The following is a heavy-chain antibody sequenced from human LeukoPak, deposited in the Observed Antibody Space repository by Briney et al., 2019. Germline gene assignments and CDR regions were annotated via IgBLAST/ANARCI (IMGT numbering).Heavy chain of an antibody. J-gene: IGHJ4*02. Sequence: GGSLRLSCAASGFNFSGYWMHWVRQAPGKGLTWVSRINSDGSDTSYAGSVKGRFTISRDNAKNMLYLQMHSLRVEDTAVYYCVRVGIPVAGTMFLDHWGQGALVTVSS. CDR2: INSDGSDT. CDR3: VRVGIPVAGTMFLDH. D-gene: IGHD6-19*01. CDR1: GFNFSGYW. V-gene: IGHV3-74*01.